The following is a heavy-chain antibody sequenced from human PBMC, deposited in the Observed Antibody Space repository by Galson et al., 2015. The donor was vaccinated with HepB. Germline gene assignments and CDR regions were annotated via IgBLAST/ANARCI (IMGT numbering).Heavy chain of an antibody. CDR1: GFTFSFYA. CDR3: ARDFAPRSYYVGGTFDY. J-gene: IGHJ4*02. CDR2: LSYDGIDK. V-gene: IGHV3-30-3*01. Sequence: SLRLSCAASGFTFSFYAMHWVRQAPGKGLEWVAVLSYDGIDKYYADSVKGRFTISRDNSKNTLYLQMNSLRAEDTAVYYCARDFAPRSYYVGGTFDYWGQGTLVTVSS. D-gene: IGHD1-26*01.